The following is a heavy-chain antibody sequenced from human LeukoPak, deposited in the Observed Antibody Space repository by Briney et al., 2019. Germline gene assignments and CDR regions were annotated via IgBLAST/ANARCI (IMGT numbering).Heavy chain of an antibody. J-gene: IGHJ4*02. D-gene: IGHD6-19*01. CDR1: GFTFSSYG. CDR2: IWYDGSNK. V-gene: IGHV3-33*01. Sequence: PGRSLRLSCAASGFTFSSYGMHWVRQAPGKGLEWVAVIWYDGSNKYYADSVKGRFTISRDNSKATLYLQMNSLRADDTALYYCAAKRMAGTGYYFESWGQGTLVTVSS. CDR3: AAKRMAGTGYYFES.